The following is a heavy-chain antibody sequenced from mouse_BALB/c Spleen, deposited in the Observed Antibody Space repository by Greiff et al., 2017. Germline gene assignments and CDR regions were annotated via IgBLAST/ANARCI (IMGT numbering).Heavy chain of an antibody. D-gene: IGHD2-14*01. CDR3: ARTYRYDYFDY. V-gene: IGHV14-3*02. Sequence: VQLKHSGAELVKPGASVKLSCTASGFNIKDTYMHWVKQRPEQGLEWIGRIDPANGNTKYDPKFQGKATITADTSSNTAYLQLSSLTSEDTAVYYCARTYRYDYFDYWGQGTTLTVSS. CDR2: IDPANGNT. CDR1: GFNIKDTY. J-gene: IGHJ2*01.